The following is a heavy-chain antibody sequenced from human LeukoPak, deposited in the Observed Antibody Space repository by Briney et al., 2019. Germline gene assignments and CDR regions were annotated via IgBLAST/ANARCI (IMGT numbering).Heavy chain of an antibody. CDR3: ARATFSSSGHSY. V-gene: IGHV3-48*03. Sequence: GGSLRLSCAASGFTFSYYEMNWVRQAPGKGLEWVSYISNSGATIYYADSVKGRFTISRDNAKSSLFLQMNSLRAEDTGVYYCARATFSSSGHSYWGQGTLVSVSS. CDR1: GFTFSYYE. D-gene: IGHD6-13*01. CDR2: ISNSGATI. J-gene: IGHJ4*02.